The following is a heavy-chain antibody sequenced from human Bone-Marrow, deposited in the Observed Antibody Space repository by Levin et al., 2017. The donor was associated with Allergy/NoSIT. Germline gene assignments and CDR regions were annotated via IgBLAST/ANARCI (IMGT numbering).Heavy chain of an antibody. V-gene: IGHV1-69*04. Sequence: SVKVSCKASGGTFSSYAISWVRQAPGQGLEWMGRIIPILGIANYAQKFQGRVTITADKSTSTAYMELSSLRSEDTAVYYCALGYCSSTSCLHHGVYYYYGMDVWGQGTTVTVSS. CDR1: GGTFSSYA. J-gene: IGHJ6*02. CDR2: IIPILGIA. CDR3: ALGYCSSTSCLHHGVYYYYGMDV. D-gene: IGHD2-2*01.